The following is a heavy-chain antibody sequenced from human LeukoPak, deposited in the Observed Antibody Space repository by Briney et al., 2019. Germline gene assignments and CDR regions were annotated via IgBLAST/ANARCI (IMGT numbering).Heavy chain of an antibody. CDR3: ARDRASIQGYSLDY. D-gene: IGHD4-23*01. CDR2: ISAYTGDK. J-gene: IGHJ4*02. V-gene: IGHV1-18*01. Sequence: ASVKVSCKTSGYTFTRSGITWVRQAPGQGLEWMGWISAYTGDKHFAQKLQGRVTMTTDTSRSTAYMELTSLTSDDTAVYYCARDRASIQGYSLDYWGQGTLVTVSS. CDR1: GYTFTRSG.